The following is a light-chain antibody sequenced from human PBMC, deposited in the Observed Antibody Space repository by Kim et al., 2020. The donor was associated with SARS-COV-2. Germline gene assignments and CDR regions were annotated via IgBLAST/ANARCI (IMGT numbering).Light chain of an antibody. CDR1: SGSIASNY. J-gene: IGLJ3*02. Sequence: GKTVTIACPRSSGSIASNYVQWYQQRPGSSPTTVIYEDNHRPSGVPDRFSGSIDSSSNSASLTISGLKTEDEADYYCQSYDSSNWVFGGGTKLTVL. CDR3: QSYDSSNWV. CDR2: EDN. V-gene: IGLV6-57*01.